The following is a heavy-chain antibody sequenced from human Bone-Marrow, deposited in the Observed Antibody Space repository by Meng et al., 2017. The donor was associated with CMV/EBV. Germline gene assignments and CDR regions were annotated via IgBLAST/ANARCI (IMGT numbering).Heavy chain of an antibody. Sequence: GSLRLSCTVSGGSISSSSYYWGWIRQPPGKGLEWIGSIYYSGSTYYNPPLKSRVTISVDTSKNQFSLKLSSVTAADTAVYYCARDSPLASSKFDPWGQGTLVTVSS. D-gene: IGHD3-3*02. CDR3: ARDSPLASSKFDP. J-gene: IGHJ5*02. V-gene: IGHV4-39*07. CDR2: IYYSGST. CDR1: GGSISSSSYY.